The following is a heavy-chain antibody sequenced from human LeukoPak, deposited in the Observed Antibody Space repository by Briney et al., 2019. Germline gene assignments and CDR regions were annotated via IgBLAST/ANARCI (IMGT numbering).Heavy chain of an antibody. Sequence: GGSLRLSCAASGFTFSSYGMHWVRQAPGKGLEWVAVISYDGSNKYYADSVKGRFTISRDNSKNTLYLQMNSLRAEDTAVYYCAKDLYRIVVVTRDTFDIWGQGTMVTVFS. J-gene: IGHJ3*02. CDR1: GFTFSSYG. CDR2: ISYDGSNK. V-gene: IGHV3-30*18. D-gene: IGHD1-26*01. CDR3: AKDLYRIVVVTRDTFDI.